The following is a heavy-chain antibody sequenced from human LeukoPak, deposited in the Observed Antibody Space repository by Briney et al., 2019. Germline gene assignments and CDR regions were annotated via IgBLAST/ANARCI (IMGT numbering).Heavy chain of an antibody. V-gene: IGHV4-59*01. Sequence: TSETMSLTCTVSGGSISSYYWSWIRQPPGKGLEWIGYIYYSGSTNYNPSLKSRVTISVDTSKNQFSLKLSSVTAADTAVYYCARDCGYSYAPWAFDIWGQGTMVTVPS. J-gene: IGHJ3*02. CDR1: GGSISSYY. CDR3: ARDCGYSYAPWAFDI. CDR2: IYYSGST. D-gene: IGHD5-18*01.